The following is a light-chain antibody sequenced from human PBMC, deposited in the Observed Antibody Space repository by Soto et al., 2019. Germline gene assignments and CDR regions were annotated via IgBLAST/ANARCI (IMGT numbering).Light chain of an antibody. CDR1: SSDVGSYNL. CDR3: CSYAGSSTYVL. CDR2: EDS. J-gene: IGLJ2*01. Sequence: QSALTQPASVSGSPGQSITISCTGTSSDVGSYNLVSWYQQHPGKVPKLMIYEDSRRPSGVSNRFSGSKSGNTASLTISGLQAEDEADYYCCSYAGSSTYVLFGGGTKVTVL. V-gene: IGLV2-23*01.